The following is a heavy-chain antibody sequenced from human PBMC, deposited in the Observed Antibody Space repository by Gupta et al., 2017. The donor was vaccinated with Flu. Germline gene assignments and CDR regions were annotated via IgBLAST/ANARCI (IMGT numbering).Heavy chain of an antibody. CDR3: ARVNEGGYYNGMDV. D-gene: IGHD1-1*01. Sequence: QVQLVESGGDVVQPGRSLRLSCAASGFTFTSYGMHWVRQSPGQGLEWEAVIWDDGTNKYYTDSVKGRLIISRDNFKNTLYLQMNSLRAEDTAVYYCARVNEGGYYNGMDVWGPGTTVTVSS. V-gene: IGHV3-33*01. CDR2: IWDDGTNK. J-gene: IGHJ6*02. CDR1: GFTFTSYG.